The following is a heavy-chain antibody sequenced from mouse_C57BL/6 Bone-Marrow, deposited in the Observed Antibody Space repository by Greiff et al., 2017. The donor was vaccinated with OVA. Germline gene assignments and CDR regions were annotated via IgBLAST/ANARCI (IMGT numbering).Heavy chain of an antibody. V-gene: IGHV1-43*01. CDR1: GYSFTGYY. Sequence: VQLQQSGPELVKPGASVKISCKASGYSFTGYYMHWVKQSSEKSLEWIGEINPSTGGTSYNQKFKGKATLTVDKSSSTAYMQLKSLTSEDSAVYYCARKDYYGSTPHYWGQGTTLTVSS. CDR3: ARKDYYGSTPHY. CDR2: INPSTGGT. J-gene: IGHJ2*01. D-gene: IGHD1-1*01.